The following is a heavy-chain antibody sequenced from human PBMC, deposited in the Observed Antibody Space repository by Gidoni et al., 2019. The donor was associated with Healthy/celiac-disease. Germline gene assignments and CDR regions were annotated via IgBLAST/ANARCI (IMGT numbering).Heavy chain of an antibody. CDR3: ARDRSNWVGGFDP. V-gene: IGHV3-53*01. CDR2: IDSGGST. D-gene: IGHD1-1*01. CDR1: GFTVSSNY. J-gene: IGHJ5*02. Sequence: VQLAVSGRGLIQHGGSLRPQSAASGFTVSSNYMSWARQAPGKGLEWVPVIDSGGSTYYADSVKGRFTISRDNSKNTLYLQMNSLRAEDTAVYYCARDRSNWVGGFDPWGQGTLDTVSS.